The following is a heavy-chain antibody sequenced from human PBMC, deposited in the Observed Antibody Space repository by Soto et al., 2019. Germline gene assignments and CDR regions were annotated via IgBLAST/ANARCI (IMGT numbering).Heavy chain of an antibody. D-gene: IGHD5-18*01. J-gene: IGHJ4*02. CDR3: ARDYSSYGPFDY. V-gene: IGHV1-69*10. CDR1: GGTFSSYT. Sequence: SVKVSCKASGGTFSSYTISWVRQAPGQRLEWMGWIIPIHGITNYSQKFQGRVTITRDKSASTAYMELSSLRSEDTAVYYCARDYSSYGPFDYWGQGTLVTVSS. CDR2: IIPIHGIT.